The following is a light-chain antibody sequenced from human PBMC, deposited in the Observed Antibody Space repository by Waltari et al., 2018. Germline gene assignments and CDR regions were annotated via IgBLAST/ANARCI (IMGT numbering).Light chain of an antibody. CDR3: GAWDDRLNVYV. V-gene: IGLV1-44*01. CDR2: SHD. Sequence: QSVLTQPPSASGTPGPRVTLSCSCSSSNIGSNALNWYQHLPGTAPTLLIYSHDQRPSGVPDRFSGSKSGTSASLAISGLQSEDEADYYCGAWDDRLNVYVFGTGTRVTVL. J-gene: IGLJ1*01. CDR1: SSNIGSNA.